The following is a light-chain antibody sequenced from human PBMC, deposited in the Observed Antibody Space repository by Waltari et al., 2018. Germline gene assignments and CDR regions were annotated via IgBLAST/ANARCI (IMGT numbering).Light chain of an antibody. CDR2: WAS. CDR3: QQYFTTPWT. CDR1: QSLFYSSFTKRY. Sequence: DIVLTQSPDSLAVSLGERATINCKSSQSLFYSSFTKRYLSWYQQKPGQPPKLLIYWASTRESGVPDRFSGSGSGTDFTLTISSLQAEDVAVYYCQQYFTTPWTFGQGTKVEIK. J-gene: IGKJ1*01. V-gene: IGKV4-1*01.